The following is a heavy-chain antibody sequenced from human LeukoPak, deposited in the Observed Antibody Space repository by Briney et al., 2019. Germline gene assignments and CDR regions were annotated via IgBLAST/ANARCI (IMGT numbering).Heavy chain of an antibody. V-gene: IGHV3-9*01. CDR3: AKDRRELRYYFDY. J-gene: IGHJ4*02. Sequence: GGSLRLSCAASGFTFDDYAMHWVRQAPGKGLEWVSGISWNSGSIGYADPVKGRFTISRDNAKNSLYLQMNSLRAEDTALYYCAKDRRELRYYFDYWGQGTLVTVSS. CDR2: ISWNSGSI. D-gene: IGHD1-26*01. CDR1: GFTFDDYA.